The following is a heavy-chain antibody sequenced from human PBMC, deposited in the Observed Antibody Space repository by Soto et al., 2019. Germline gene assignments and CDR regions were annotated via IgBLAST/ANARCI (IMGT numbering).Heavy chain of an antibody. CDR1: GFTFSSYA. CDR3: ARPYGGKIGDAPDL. CDR2: ISDAAGSA. J-gene: IGHJ3*01. V-gene: IGHV3-23*01. Sequence: PGGSLRLSCVASGFTFSSYAMSWVRQVPGKGLEWVSTISDAAGSAYNVDSVKGRFTISRDNSKKTLYLQMNSLRAEDSAVYYCARPYGGKIGDAPDLWGPGTMVTVSS. D-gene: IGHD4-17*01.